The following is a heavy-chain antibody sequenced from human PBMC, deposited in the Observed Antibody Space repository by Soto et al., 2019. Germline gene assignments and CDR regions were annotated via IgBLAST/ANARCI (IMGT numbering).Heavy chain of an antibody. Sequence: GGSLGLSCAASGFSFSSYGMRWVRQAPGKGLEWVSGISGSGRTTYYADSVKGRFTMSRDTSKNMLYLQMNSLRAEDTAVYYCAKEPDYYDSSGYAADYWGQGT. J-gene: IGHJ4*02. CDR1: GFSFSSYG. V-gene: IGHV3-23*01. D-gene: IGHD3-22*01. CDR3: AKEPDYYDSSGYAADY. CDR2: ISGSGRTT.